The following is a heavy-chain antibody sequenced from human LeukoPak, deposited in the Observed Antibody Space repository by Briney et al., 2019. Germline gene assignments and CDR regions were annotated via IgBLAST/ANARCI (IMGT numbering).Heavy chain of an antibody. V-gene: IGHV3-21*01. CDR3: ARGEQYRSGFDY. CDR2: ISSSSSYI. J-gene: IGHJ4*02. D-gene: IGHD6-19*01. Sequence: GGSLSLSYAASGFTYSSYSMHWVRQAPGKGLEWVSSISSSSSYIFYADSEKGRFTIPRDNAKNSLYLQMNRLRAEDKAVYYCARGEQYRSGFDYWGQGTLVAVCS. CDR1: GFTYSSYS.